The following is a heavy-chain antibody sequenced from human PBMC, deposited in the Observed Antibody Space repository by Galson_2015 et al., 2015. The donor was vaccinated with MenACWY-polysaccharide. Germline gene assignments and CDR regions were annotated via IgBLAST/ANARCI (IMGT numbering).Heavy chain of an antibody. V-gene: IGHV1-3*04. D-gene: IGHD2-15*01. CDR2: IDIGKGST. J-gene: IGHJ5*02. Sequence: SVKVSCKASGYTFSRSVMHWVRQAPGHSPEWMGWIDIGKGSTKYSQKFQGRVSIARDPSTTTVYMELNSLTSEDTAVYYCARDSGGLLCDRCGQGTMLTVS. CDR3: ARDSGGLLCDR. CDR1: GYTFSRSV.